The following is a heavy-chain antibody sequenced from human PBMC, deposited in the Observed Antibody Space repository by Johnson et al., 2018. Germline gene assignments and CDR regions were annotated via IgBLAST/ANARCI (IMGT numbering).Heavy chain of an antibody. D-gene: IGHD6-13*01. Sequence: QVQLQQSGPGLVKPSQTLSLTCAISGDSVSSNSAAWNWIRQSPSRGLEWLGRTYYRSKWYNDYAVSVKSRITINPDTSKNQFSLQLNSVTPKDPAVDYCARVDSSSWPDAFDIWGQGTMVTVSS. J-gene: IGHJ3*02. CDR1: GDSVSSNSAA. CDR2: TYYRSKWYN. V-gene: IGHV6-1*01. CDR3: ARVDSSSWPDAFDI.